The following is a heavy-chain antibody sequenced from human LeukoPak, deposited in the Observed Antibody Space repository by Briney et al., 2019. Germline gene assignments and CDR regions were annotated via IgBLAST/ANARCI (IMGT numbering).Heavy chain of an antibody. Sequence: SGGSLRLSCAASGFTFSSYDMSWIRQAPGKGLEWLSEIRGSDESTKYVDSVKGRFTISRDNSKNTLYLLLNSLRVDDTAVYYCANRRLGRGAFDIWGQGTMVTVSS. D-gene: IGHD7-27*01. V-gene: IGHV3-23*01. CDR3: ANRRLGRGAFDI. CDR1: GFTFSSYD. CDR2: IRGSDEST. J-gene: IGHJ3*02.